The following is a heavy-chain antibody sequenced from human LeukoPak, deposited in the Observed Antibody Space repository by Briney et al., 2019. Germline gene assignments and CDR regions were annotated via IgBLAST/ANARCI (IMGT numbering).Heavy chain of an antibody. CDR3: TTASVLRYFDWRKGAFDI. Sequence: GGSLRLSCAASGFTFSNAWMSWVGQALGKGLDWVGRIKSKTDGGTTDYAAPVKGRFTISRDDSKNTLYLQMNSLKTEDTAVYYCTTASVLRYFDWRKGAFDIWGQGTMVTVSS. D-gene: IGHD3-9*01. CDR1: GFTFSNAW. V-gene: IGHV3-15*01. J-gene: IGHJ3*02. CDR2: IKSKTDGGTT.